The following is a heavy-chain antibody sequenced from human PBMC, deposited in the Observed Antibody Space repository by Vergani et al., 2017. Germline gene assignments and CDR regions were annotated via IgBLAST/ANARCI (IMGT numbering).Heavy chain of an antibody. CDR2: INHSGST. V-gene: IGHV4-34*01. D-gene: IGHD1-26*01. CDR3: ARGLRVGATRGIDY. CDR1: GGSFSGYY. Sequence: QVQLQQWGAGLLKPSETLSLTCAVYGGSFSGYYWSWIRQPPGKGLEWIGEINHSGSTNYNPSLKSRVTISVDTSKNQFSLKLSSVTAADTAVDYCARGLRVGATRGIDYWGQGTLVTVSS. J-gene: IGHJ4*02.